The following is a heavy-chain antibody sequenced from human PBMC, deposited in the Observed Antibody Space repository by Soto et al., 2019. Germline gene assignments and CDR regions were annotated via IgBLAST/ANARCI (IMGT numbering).Heavy chain of an antibody. CDR2: IKSKIDGGTT. V-gene: IGHV3-15*01. CDR1: GFTFSDAW. Sequence: DVQLVESGGGLVKPGGSLRLSCAASGFTFSDAWMSWVRQAPGKGLEWIGRIKSKIDGGTTDYSAPVKGRFTISRDDSKNTPFQQMHSLKTEHPAVYYCTSASANNWTRFHSYYYGMDVWGQGTTVTVSS. D-gene: IGHD1-20*01. CDR3: TSASANNWTRFHSYYYGMDV. J-gene: IGHJ6*02.